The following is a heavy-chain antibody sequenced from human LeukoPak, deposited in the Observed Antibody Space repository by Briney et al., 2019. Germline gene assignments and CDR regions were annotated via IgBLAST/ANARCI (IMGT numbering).Heavy chain of an antibody. CDR1: GFTFSDYY. CDR3: ARIKGVAGRPVNWFDP. D-gene: IGHD6-19*01. Sequence: GGSLRLSCAASGFTFSDYYMSWIRQAPGKGLEWVSYISSSGSTIYYADSVKGRFTISRDNAKNSLYLQMNSLRAEDTAVYYCARIKGVAGRPVNWFDPWGQGTLVTVSS. V-gene: IGHV3-11*01. J-gene: IGHJ5*02. CDR2: ISSSGSTI.